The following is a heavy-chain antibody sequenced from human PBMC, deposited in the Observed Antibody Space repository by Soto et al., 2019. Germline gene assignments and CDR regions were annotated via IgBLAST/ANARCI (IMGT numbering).Heavy chain of an antibody. Sequence: QVQLVQSGSEVKNPGSSVKVSCRASGGSLSSYPITWVRQAPGQGLEWMGRIIPIVGLTNYAQKFQGRVTITADKYTSRTYLELSSVRSGDTAVYYSARRTGGHASGGNYMDVWGKGTAVIVSS. CDR3: ARRTGGHASGGNYMDV. D-gene: IGHD2-8*02. CDR1: GGSLSSYP. V-gene: IGHV1-69*02. CDR2: IIPIVGLT. J-gene: IGHJ6*03.